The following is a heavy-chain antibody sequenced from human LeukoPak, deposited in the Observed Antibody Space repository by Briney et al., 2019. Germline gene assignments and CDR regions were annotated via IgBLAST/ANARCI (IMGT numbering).Heavy chain of an antibody. D-gene: IGHD6-19*01. CDR3: ARASEGIAVAVDY. CDR1: GGSFSGYY. V-gene: IGHV4-34*01. Sequence: PSETLSLTCAVYGGSFSGYYWSWIRHPPGKGLEWIGEINHSGSTNYNPSLTSRVTISVDTSKNQFSLKLSSVTAADTAVYYCARASEGIAVAVDYGGQGTLVTVSS. J-gene: IGHJ4*02. CDR2: INHSGST.